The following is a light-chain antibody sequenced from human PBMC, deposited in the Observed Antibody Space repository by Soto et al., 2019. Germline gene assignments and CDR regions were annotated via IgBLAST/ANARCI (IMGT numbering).Light chain of an antibody. V-gene: IGKV3-11*01. Sequence: EIVLTQSPATLSLSPGERVAISCRASQSVSSYLAWYQQKPGQAPRLLIYDASKRATGIPARFSGSGSGTDFTLTISSLEPEDFAVDFCQQRSNWPSTFGGGTKVEI. J-gene: IGKJ4*01. CDR1: QSVSSY. CDR2: DAS. CDR3: QQRSNWPST.